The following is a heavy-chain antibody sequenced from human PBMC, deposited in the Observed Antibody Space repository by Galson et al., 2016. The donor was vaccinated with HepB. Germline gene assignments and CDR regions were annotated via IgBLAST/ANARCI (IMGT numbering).Heavy chain of an antibody. CDR3: AGLATIVKY. Sequence: SVKVSCKASGDTFSNYAITWVRQGPGQGLEWMGEIIPVLGKTNYPQKFQGRVTITADKSTSTAYMELSSLRSEDTAVYYCAGLATIVKYWGQGTLVTVSS. V-gene: IGHV1-69*06. CDR1: GDTFSNYA. J-gene: IGHJ4*01. CDR2: IIPVLGKT. D-gene: IGHD5-12*01.